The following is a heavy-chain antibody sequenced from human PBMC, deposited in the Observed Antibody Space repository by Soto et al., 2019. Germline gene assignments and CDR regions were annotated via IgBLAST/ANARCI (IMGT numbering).Heavy chain of an antibody. V-gene: IGHV3-7*01. CDR1: GFTFGRHW. J-gene: IGHJ4*02. CDR2: IKQDGREM. D-gene: IGHD3-22*01. Sequence: EVQLVESGGGLVQPGGTLRLSCAASGFTFGRHWMSWVRQAPGKGLEWLANIKQDGREMYYGASVQGQFTISRDNINNVLYLQMNGLRGDDTALYYCARVPYDSTGYFSDYWGQGILVSVSS. CDR3: ARVPYDSTGYFSDY.